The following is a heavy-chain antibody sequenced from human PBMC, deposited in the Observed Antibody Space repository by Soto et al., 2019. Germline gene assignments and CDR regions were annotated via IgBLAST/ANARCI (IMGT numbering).Heavy chain of an antibody. CDR2: IIRIFGTA. Sequence: QVQLVQSGAEVKKPGSSVKVSCNASGGTFSSYAISWVRQAPGQGLEWMGGIIRIFGTADYAQKFQGRVTITADESKSTAYMELSSLRSEDTAVYYCATPPAGYYYYGMDVWRQGTTVTVSS. J-gene: IGHJ6*02. CDR3: ATPPAGYYYYGMDV. CDR1: GGTFSSYA. V-gene: IGHV1-69*12.